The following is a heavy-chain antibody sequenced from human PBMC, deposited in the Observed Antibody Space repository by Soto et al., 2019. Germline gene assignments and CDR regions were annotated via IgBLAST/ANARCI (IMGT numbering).Heavy chain of an antibody. D-gene: IGHD4-17*01. Sequence: QVQLQESGPGLVKPSQTLSLTCTVSGGSISSGGYYWSWIRQHPGKGLEWIGYIYYSGSTYYNPSLKSRVTISVDTSKNQFSLKLSSVTAADTAVYYCARDPESYGGNSPSAYYYGMDVWGQGTTVTVSS. CDR1: GGSISSGGYY. V-gene: IGHV4-31*03. CDR2: IYYSGST. J-gene: IGHJ6*02. CDR3: ARDPESYGGNSPSAYYYGMDV.